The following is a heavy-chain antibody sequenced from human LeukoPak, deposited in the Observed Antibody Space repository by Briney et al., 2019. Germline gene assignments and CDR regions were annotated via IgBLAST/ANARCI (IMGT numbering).Heavy chain of an antibody. CDR3: ARVGRITIFGVVIPTNYYYYYGMDV. CDR2: MNPNSGNT. Sequence: ASVKVSCKASGYTFTSYGISWVRQAPGQGLEWMGWMNPNSGNTGYAQKFQGRVTMTRNTSISTAYMELSSLRSEDTAVYYCARVGRITIFGVVIPTNYYYYYGMDVWGQGTTVTVSS. D-gene: IGHD3-3*01. CDR1: GYTFTSYG. V-gene: IGHV1-8*02. J-gene: IGHJ6*02.